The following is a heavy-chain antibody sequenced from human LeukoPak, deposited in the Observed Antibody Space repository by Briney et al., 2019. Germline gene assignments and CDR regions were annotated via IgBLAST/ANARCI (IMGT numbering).Heavy chain of an antibody. Sequence: SGPALVKPTQTLTLTCTFSGFSLSTSGMRVSWIRQPPGKALEWLARIDWDDDKFYSTSLKTRLTISKDTSKNQVVLTMTNMDPVDTATYYCARDRGSSGSLSTANWFDPWGQGTLVTVSS. CDR2: IDWDDDK. CDR1: GFSLSTSGMR. J-gene: IGHJ5*02. CDR3: ARDRGSSGSLSTANWFDP. V-gene: IGHV2-70*04. D-gene: IGHD6-6*01.